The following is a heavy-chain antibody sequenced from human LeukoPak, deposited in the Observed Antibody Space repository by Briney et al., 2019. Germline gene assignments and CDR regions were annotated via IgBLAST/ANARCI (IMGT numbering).Heavy chain of an antibody. D-gene: IGHD4-17*01. J-gene: IGHJ6*03. CDR1: GGSISSTSYY. CDR3: ARLGDYGLYYYYYMDV. CDR2: IYYSGST. V-gene: IGHV4-39*01. Sequence: SETLSLTCTVSGGSISSTSYYWGWIRQPPGKGLEWIVSIYYSGSTYYNPSLKSRVTISVDTSKNQFSLKLSSVTAADTAVYYCARLGDYGLYYYYYMDVWGKGTTVTISS.